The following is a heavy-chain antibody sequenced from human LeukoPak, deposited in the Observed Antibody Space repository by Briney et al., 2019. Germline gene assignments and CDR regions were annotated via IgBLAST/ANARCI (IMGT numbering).Heavy chain of an antibody. V-gene: IGHV1-18*01. J-gene: IGHJ3*02. CDR1: GYTFIGYS. CDR3: ARVLIHYDSSGYPNHDAFDI. D-gene: IGHD3-22*01. Sequence: GASVKVSCKASGYTFIGYSISWVRQAPGHGLEWMGWITPYNGNTNYVQNFQGRVTMTTDTSTSTAYMELRSLRSDDTAVYYCARVLIHYDSSGYPNHDAFDIWGQGTMVTVSS. CDR2: ITPYNGNT.